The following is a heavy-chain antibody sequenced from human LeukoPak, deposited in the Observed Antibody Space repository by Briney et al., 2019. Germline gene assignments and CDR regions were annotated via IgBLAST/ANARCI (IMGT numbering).Heavy chain of an antibody. V-gene: IGHV4-59*08. CDR2: IYYSGST. CDR1: GGSISSYY. J-gene: IGHJ4*02. CDR3: ARQRRYGSGSYYVRFLEFDY. Sequence: PSETLSLTCTVSGGSISSYYWSWIRQPPGKGLEWIGYIYYSGSTNYNPSLKSRVTISVDTSKNQFSLKLSSVTAADTAVYYCARQRRYGSGSYYVRFLEFDYWGQGTLVTVSS. D-gene: IGHD3-10*01.